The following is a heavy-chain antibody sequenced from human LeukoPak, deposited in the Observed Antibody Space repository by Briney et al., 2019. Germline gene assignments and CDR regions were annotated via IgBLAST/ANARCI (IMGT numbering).Heavy chain of an antibody. CDR1: GGSSRSGDYF. CDR2: IHYSGNT. CDR3: ARENNDYGGKKAFDY. Sequence: PSQTLSLTCAVSGGSSRSGDYFWSWIRQPPGKGLEWIGHIHYSGNTYNNPSLTSRVSISVDTSKNQFSLKLSSVTAADTAVYYCARENNDYGGKKAFDYWGQGTLVSVSS. V-gene: IGHV4-30-4*01. D-gene: IGHD4-23*01. J-gene: IGHJ4*02.